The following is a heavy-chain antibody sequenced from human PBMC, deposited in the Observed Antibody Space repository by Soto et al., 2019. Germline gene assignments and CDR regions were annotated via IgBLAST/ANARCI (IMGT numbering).Heavy chain of an antibody. J-gene: IGHJ4*02. CDR2: ISYDGSNK. V-gene: IGHV3-30*18. Sequence: QVQLVESGGGVVQPGGSLRLSCVASGSTFSSYGMHWVRQAPGKGLEWVAVISYDGSNKNYADSVKGRFTISRDNSKKTLYVQMNSLRAEDTAVYYCAKDTYYHDTSGYYVFDYWGQGTLVTVSS. D-gene: IGHD3-22*01. CDR3: AKDTYYHDTSGYYVFDY. CDR1: GSTFSSYG.